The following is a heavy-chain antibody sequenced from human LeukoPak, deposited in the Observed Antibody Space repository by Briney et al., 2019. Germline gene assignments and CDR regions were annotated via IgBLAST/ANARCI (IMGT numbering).Heavy chain of an antibody. V-gene: IGHV4-31*03. CDR1: GGSISSGGYY. CDR2: IYYSGST. J-gene: IGHJ4*02. Sequence: SSETLSLTCTVSGGSISSGGYYWSWIRQHPGKGLEWIGYIYYSGSTYYNPSLKSRVTISVDTSKNQFSLRLSPVTAADTAVYYCARRPVVVTAPIDYWGQGTLVTVSS. D-gene: IGHD2-21*02. CDR3: ARRPVVVTAPIDY.